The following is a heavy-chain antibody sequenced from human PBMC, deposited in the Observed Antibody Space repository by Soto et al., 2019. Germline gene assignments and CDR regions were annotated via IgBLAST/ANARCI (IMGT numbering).Heavy chain of an antibody. Sequence: SETLSLTCTVSGGSISSSSYYWGWIRQPPGKGLEWIGSIYYSGSTYYNPSLKSRVTISVDTSKNQFSLKLSSVTAADTAVYYCARQLSIVLMVYGDWFDPWGQGTLVTVSS. V-gene: IGHV4-39*01. CDR2: IYYSGST. D-gene: IGHD2-8*01. CDR3: ARQLSIVLMVYGDWFDP. CDR1: GGSISSSSYY. J-gene: IGHJ5*02.